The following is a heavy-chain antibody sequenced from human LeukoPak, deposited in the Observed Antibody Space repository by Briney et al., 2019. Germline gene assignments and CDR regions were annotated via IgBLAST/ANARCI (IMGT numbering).Heavy chain of an antibody. CDR2: INSDGSST. CDR3: ARGGLFAYYFDY. CDR1: GFTLSRYW. Sequence: AESLTLSCALAGFTLSRYWMHWVSQAAGNGLAWVSRINSDGSSTSYADSVKGRFTISRHNAKNTVYLEINSLRAEDTAVYYCARGGLFAYYFDYWGQGTLVTVSS. V-gene: IGHV3-74*01. D-gene: IGHD3-10*02. J-gene: IGHJ4*02.